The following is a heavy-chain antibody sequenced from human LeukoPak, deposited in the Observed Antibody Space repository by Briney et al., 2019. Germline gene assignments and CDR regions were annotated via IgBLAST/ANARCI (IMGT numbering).Heavy chain of an antibody. J-gene: IGHJ4*02. V-gene: IGHV3-23*01. CDR1: GFTFGSYA. Sequence: GGSLRLSCAASGFTFGSYAMSWVRQAPGKGLEWVSAISGSGGSTYYADSVKGRFTISRDNSKNTLYLQMNSLRAEDTAVYYCARTLTSGSYRFDYWGQGTLVTVSS. CDR2: ISGSGGST. CDR3: ARTLTSGSYRFDY. D-gene: IGHD1-26*01.